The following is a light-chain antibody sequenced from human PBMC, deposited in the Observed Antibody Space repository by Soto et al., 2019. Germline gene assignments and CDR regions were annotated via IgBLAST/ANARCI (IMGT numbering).Light chain of an antibody. Sequence: DIVMTQSPLSLPVTPGEPASISCRSSQSLLHSNGYNYLDWYLQKPGQSPQLLIYLGSSRASGVPDRFSGGVSGTDFTLKISRVEAEDVGIYYCMQALQTPPTFGQGTKGEIK. CDR2: LGS. CDR3: MQALQTPPT. CDR1: QSLLHSNGYNY. J-gene: IGKJ1*01. V-gene: IGKV2-28*01.